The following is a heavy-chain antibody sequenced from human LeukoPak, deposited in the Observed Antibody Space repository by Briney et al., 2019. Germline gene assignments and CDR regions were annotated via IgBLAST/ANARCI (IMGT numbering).Heavy chain of an antibody. Sequence: PGGSLRLSCAASGFTFSTYGMSWVRQAPGKGLEWVSGISGSGATIYYADSVKGRFTISRDNSKNTLYLQMNSLRAEDTAVYYCAKSPGTTGWFDPRGPGNPGHRLL. D-gene: IGHD1-1*01. CDR3: AKSPGTTGWFDP. J-gene: IGHJ5*02. CDR2: ISGSGATI. CDR1: GFTFSTYG. V-gene: IGHV3-23*01.